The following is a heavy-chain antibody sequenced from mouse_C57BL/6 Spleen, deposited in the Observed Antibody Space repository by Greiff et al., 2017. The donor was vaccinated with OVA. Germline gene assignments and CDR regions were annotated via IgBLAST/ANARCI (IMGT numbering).Heavy chain of an antibody. Sequence: VQLQQPGAELVKPGASVKLSCKASGYTFTSYWMHWVKQRPGRGLEWIGRIDPNSGGTTYNEKFKSKATLTVDKPSSTAYMQLSSLTSEDSAVYYCARVLDYYGSSYDAYWGQGTLVTVSA. CDR2: IDPNSGGT. CDR1: GYTFTSYW. CDR3: ARVLDYYGSSYDAY. D-gene: IGHD1-1*01. J-gene: IGHJ3*01. V-gene: IGHV1-72*01.